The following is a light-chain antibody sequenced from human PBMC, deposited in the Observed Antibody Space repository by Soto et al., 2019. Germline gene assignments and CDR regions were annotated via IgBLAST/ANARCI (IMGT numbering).Light chain of an antibody. CDR3: QQSYSTPLT. CDR1: QSISNY. V-gene: IGKV1-39*01. Sequence: DIQMTQSPSSLSASVGDRVTITCRASQSISNYLNWYQQKPGKAPKFLIYAASSLQSGVPSRFSGRGSGTDFPLTISSLQPEDFAIYDCQQSYSTPLTFGGGTKVEIK. CDR2: AAS. J-gene: IGKJ4*01.